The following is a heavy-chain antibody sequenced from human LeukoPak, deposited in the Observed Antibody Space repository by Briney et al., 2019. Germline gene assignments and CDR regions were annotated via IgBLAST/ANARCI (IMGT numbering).Heavy chain of an antibody. Sequence: SETLSLTGTVSGGSISSSSYYWGWIRQPPGKGLEWIGSIYYSGSTYYNPSLKSRVTISVDTSKNQFSLKLSSVTAADTAVYYCARSRLEFDYWGQGTLVTVSS. CDR3: ARSRLEFDY. J-gene: IGHJ4*02. V-gene: IGHV4-39*07. CDR1: GGSISSSSYY. CDR2: IYYSGST. D-gene: IGHD1-1*01.